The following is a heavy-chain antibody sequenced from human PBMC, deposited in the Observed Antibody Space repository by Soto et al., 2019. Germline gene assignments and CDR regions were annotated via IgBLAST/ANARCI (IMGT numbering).Heavy chain of an antibody. CDR2: INAGNGNT. J-gene: IGHJ5*02. CDR3: ARDLRAYYGSGSYYRGHNWFDP. V-gene: IGHV1-3*01. CDR1: GYPFTSYA. Sequence: AASVKVSCKASGYPFTSYAMHWVRQAPGQRLEWMGWINAGNGNTKYSQKFQGRVTITRDTSASTAYMELSSLRSEDTAVYYCARDLRAYYGSGSYYRGHNWFDPWGQGTLVTVSS. D-gene: IGHD3-10*01.